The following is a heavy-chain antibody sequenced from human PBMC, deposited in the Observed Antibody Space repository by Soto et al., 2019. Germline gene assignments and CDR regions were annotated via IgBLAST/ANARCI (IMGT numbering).Heavy chain of an antibody. CDR1: GFTFTSYW. CDR3: ARRLEYSYSGYFDN. V-gene: IGHV5-51*03. D-gene: IGHD6-6*01. CDR2: IYAGDSDT. Sequence: EVQLVQSGAEVKKPGEFLKISCKASGFTFTSYWIGWVRQMPGKGLEWMGIIYAGDSDTRYNPSFQGQVTISADKSISTAYLQWSSLKPSDTAMYYCARRLEYSYSGYFDNWGQGTRVTVSS. J-gene: IGHJ4*02.